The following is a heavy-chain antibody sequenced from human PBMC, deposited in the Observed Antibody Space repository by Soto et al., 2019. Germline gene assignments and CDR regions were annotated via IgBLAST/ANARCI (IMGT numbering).Heavy chain of an antibody. Sequence: PSETLSLTCSVSGGTITSGDYFWSRIRQPPGKGLEWIGSIFYTGSTYYSPSLKSRASMSMDTSKNLFSLRLRSLTAADTAVYYCASSPPYDILTGYYDYWGQGTLVTVSS. CDR3: ASSPPYDILTGYYDY. CDR2: IFYTGST. D-gene: IGHD3-9*01. V-gene: IGHV4-30-4*01. CDR1: GGTITSGDYF. J-gene: IGHJ4*02.